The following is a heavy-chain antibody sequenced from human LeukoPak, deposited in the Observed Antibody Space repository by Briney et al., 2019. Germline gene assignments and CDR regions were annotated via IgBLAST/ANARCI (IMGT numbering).Heavy chain of an antibody. CDR2: ISSSSSYI. V-gene: IGHV3-21*01. J-gene: IGHJ2*01. Sequence: GGSLRLSCAASGFTFSSYSMNWVRQAPGKGLEWVSSISSSSSYIYYADSVKGRSTISRDNAKNSLYLQMNSLRAEDTAVYYCARDPGYYDSSGNFDLWGRGTLVTVSS. CDR3: ARDPGYYDSSGNFDL. CDR1: GFTFSSYS. D-gene: IGHD3-22*01.